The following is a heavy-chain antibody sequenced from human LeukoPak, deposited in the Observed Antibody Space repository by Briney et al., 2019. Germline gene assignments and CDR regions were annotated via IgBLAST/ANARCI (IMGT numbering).Heavy chain of an antibody. D-gene: IGHD1-20*01. J-gene: IGHJ5*02. Sequence: SETLPLTCAVYGGSFSGFYWSWLRQPPGQGLEWIGEISHSGSTYYNPSLKSRITMSVDTSENQFSLRLSSVTAADTAIYYCARGGIIGTTNNWFDPWGQATLVTVSS. CDR2: ISHSGST. V-gene: IGHV4-34*01. CDR3: ARGGIIGTTNNWFDP. CDR1: GGSFSGFY.